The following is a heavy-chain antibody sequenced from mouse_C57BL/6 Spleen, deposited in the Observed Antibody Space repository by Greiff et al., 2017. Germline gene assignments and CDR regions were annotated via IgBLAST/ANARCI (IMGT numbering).Heavy chain of an antibody. V-gene: IGHV1-50*01. CDR1: GYTFTSYW. CDR3: ARSKGTGTVDY. D-gene: IGHD4-1*01. CDR2: IDPSDSYT. J-gene: IGHJ2*01. Sequence: VQLQQPGAELVKPGASVKLSCKASGYTFTSYWMQWVKQRPGQGLEWIGEIDPSDSYTNYNQKFKGKATLTVDTSSSTAYMQLSSLTSEDSAVYYCARSKGTGTVDYWGQGTTLTVSS.